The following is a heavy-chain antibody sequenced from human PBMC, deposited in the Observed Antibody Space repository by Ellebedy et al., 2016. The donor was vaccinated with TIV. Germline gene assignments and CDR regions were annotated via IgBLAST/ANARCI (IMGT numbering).Heavy chain of an antibody. V-gene: IGHV1-46*01. CDR2: IKPSGGST. Sequence: ASVKVSXXASEYTFTNYYMHWVRQAPGQGLEWMGVIKPSGGSTRYAQKFQGRVTVTRDTSTSTVYMELSSLRSEDTAVYYCARGAQAYCGGDCYSWRYFEHWGQGTTVIVSS. CDR1: EYTFTNYY. D-gene: IGHD2-21*02. CDR3: ARGAQAYCGGDCYSWRYFEH. J-gene: IGHJ6*02.